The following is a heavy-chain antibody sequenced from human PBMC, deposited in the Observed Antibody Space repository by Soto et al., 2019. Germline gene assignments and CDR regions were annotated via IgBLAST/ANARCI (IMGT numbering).Heavy chain of an antibody. V-gene: IGHV1-69*08. Sequence: QVQLVQSGAEVKKPGSSVKVSCKASGGTFSRYSINWVRQAPGHGLEWIGRIIPIFGIASYAKKFQGSVTITADEPTNTAYMELSSLRSDDTAVYYCAREDRDRETGLVPAAIDGMDVWGQGTTVTVSS. CDR2: IIPIFGIA. D-gene: IGHD2-2*01. CDR1: GGTFSRYS. CDR3: AREDRDRETGLVPAAIDGMDV. J-gene: IGHJ6*02.